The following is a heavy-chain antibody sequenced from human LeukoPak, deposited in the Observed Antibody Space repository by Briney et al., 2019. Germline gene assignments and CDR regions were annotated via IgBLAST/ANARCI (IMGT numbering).Heavy chain of an antibody. CDR3: ARGAPWGRAIAVAGKYYFDY. CDR2: INPNSGGT. CDR1: GYTFTGYY. J-gene: IGHJ4*02. Sequence: ASVKVSCKASGYTFTGYYMHWVRQAPGQGLEWMGWINPNSGGTNYAQKFQGWVTMTRDTSTSTAYMELSRLRSDDTAVYYCARGAPWGRAIAVAGKYYFDYWGQGTLVTVSS. V-gene: IGHV1-2*04. D-gene: IGHD6-19*01.